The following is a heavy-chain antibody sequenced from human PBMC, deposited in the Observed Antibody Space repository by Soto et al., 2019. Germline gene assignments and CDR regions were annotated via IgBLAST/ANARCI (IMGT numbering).Heavy chain of an antibody. Sequence: AGGSLRLSCAASGFTFSSYAMSWVRQAPGKGLEWVSAISGSGGSTHYADSVKGRFTIFRDNSKNTLYLQMNSLRAEDTAVYYCAKESQLVYYFDYWGQGTLVTVSS. V-gene: IGHV3-23*01. J-gene: IGHJ4*02. CDR3: AKESQLVYYFDY. D-gene: IGHD6-13*01. CDR2: ISGSGGST. CDR1: GFTFSSYA.